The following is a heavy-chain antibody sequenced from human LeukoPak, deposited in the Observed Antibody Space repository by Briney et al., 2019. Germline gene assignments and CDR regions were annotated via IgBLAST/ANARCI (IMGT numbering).Heavy chain of an antibody. J-gene: IGHJ4*02. CDR1: GGSISSYY. CDR3: ARDKNALDY. Sequence: PSETLSLTCTVSGGSISSYYWSWIRQPPGKGLEWNGYIYYSGSTNYNPSLKSRVTISVDTSKNQFSLKLSSVTAADTAVYYCARDKNALDYWGQGTLVTVSS. V-gene: IGHV4-59*01. CDR2: IYYSGST. D-gene: IGHD2-8*01.